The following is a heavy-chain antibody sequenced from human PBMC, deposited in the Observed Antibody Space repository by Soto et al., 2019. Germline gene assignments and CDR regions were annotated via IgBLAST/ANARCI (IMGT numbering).Heavy chain of an antibody. CDR2: IYHSGST. CDR1: SGSISSSNW. J-gene: IGHJ4*02. D-gene: IGHD3-9*01. V-gene: IGHV4-4*02. CDR3: ARLTSTYYDILTGRTLSYYFDY. Sequence: SETLSLTCAVSSGSISSSNWWSWVRQPPGKGLEWIGEIYHSGSTNYNPSLKSRVTISVDKSKNQFSLKLSSVTAADTAVYYCARLTSTYYDILTGRTLSYYFDYWGQGTLVNVSS.